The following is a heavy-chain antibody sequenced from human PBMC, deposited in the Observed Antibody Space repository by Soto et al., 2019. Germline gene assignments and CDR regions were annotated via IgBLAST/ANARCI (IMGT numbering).Heavy chain of an antibody. V-gene: IGHV3-23*01. CDR2: ISGSGGST. CDR3: AKDPNYYGAPRYFDY. D-gene: IGHD4-17*01. J-gene: IGHJ4*02. CDR1: GFTFSSYA. Sequence: EVQLLESGGGLVQPVGSLRLACAASGFTFSSYAMSWVRQAPGKGLEWVSAISGSGGSTYYADSVKGRFTISRDHSKNTLYLQMNSLRAEDTAVYYCAKDPNYYGAPRYFDYWGQGTLVTVSS.